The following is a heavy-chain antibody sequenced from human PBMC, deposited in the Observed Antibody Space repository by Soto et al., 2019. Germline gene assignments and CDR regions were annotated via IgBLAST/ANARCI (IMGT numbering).Heavy chain of an antibody. D-gene: IGHD6-13*01. CDR3: ARDRQSSSWITFDY. V-gene: IGHV1-2*02. CDR2: INPNSGGT. CDR1: GYTFTDYF. Sequence: GASVKVSCKASGYTFTDYFMHWVRQAPGQGLEWMGWINPNSGGTNYAQKFQGRVTMTRDTSISTAYMELSRLRSDDTAVYYCARDRQSSSWITFDYWGQGSLVTVSS. J-gene: IGHJ4*02.